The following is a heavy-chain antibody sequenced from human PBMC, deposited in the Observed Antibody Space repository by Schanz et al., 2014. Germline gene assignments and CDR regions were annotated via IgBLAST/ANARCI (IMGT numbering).Heavy chain of an antibody. CDR1: GFTFSSYA. J-gene: IGHJ6*02. D-gene: IGHD2-15*01. CDR2: LSGSGGST. V-gene: IGHV3-23*01. Sequence: EVQLLESGGGLVQPGGSLRLSCAASGFTFSSYAMSWVRQAPGKGLEWVSALSGSGGSTYYADSVKGRFTISRDNSKNTLYLHMNSLSADDTAVFYCAKGMGYCSGGTCYDYYYYGLDVWGQGTTVTVSS. CDR3: AKGMGYCSGGTCYDYYYYGLDV.